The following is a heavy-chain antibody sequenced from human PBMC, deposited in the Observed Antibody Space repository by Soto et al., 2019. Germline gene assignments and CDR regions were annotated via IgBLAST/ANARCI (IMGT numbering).Heavy chain of an antibody. CDR3: AKIDKFNPQSSGWANRFDY. J-gene: IGHJ4*02. V-gene: IGHV3-23*01. D-gene: IGHD6-19*01. CDR2: MSRDGGVT. Sequence: EVQLLESGGGLVQPGGSLRLSCAASGFTFSNYGMTWVRQAPGKGLEWVSGMSRDGGVTDYTDSVKGRFTISRDIYKNTLYLQMNSLRAEDTAVYYCAKIDKFNPQSSGWANRFDYWGQGTLVTVSS. CDR1: GFTFSNYG.